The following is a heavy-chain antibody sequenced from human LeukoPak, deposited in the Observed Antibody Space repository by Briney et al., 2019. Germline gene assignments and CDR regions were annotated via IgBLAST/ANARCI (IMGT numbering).Heavy chain of an antibody. Sequence: ASVKVSCKASGYTFTSYYIHWVRQAPGQGLERMGIINPSGGSTSYAQKFQGRVTMTRDTSTSTVYMDLSSLRSEDTAVYYCARSSSRTAYDYWGQGTLVTVSS. J-gene: IGHJ4*02. CDR2: INPSGGST. CDR3: ARSSSRTAYDY. D-gene: IGHD5-18*01. CDR1: GYTFTSYY. V-gene: IGHV1-46*01.